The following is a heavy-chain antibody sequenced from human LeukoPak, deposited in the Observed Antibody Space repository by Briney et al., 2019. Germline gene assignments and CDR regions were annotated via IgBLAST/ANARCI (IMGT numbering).Heavy chain of an antibody. V-gene: IGHV3-30*04. CDR3: AAQPCSVGRCYLDY. D-gene: IGHD2-15*01. J-gene: IGHJ4*02. CDR1: GFTFSSYA. Sequence: PGGSLRLSCAASGFTFSSYAMHWVRQAPGKGLEWVAVISHHGSDQYYADSVKGRFTISRDNSKNTLYLQMNSLGAEDTAVYYCAAQPCSVGRCYLDYWGQGTLVTVSS. CDR2: ISHHGSDQ.